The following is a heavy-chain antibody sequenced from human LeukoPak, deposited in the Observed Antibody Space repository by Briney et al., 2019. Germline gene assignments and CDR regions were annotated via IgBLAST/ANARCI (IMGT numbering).Heavy chain of an antibody. J-gene: IGHJ4*02. CDR2: ISYDGSKK. Sequence: GGSLRLPCAASGFTFSSFAMHWVRQAPGKGLEWVADISYDGSKKYYADSVKGRSTIFRDNAKNTLYLQMNSLRAEDTAVYYCVRDLGGRSGHWGQGTLVTVSS. CDR3: VRDLGGRSGH. D-gene: IGHD1-26*01. V-gene: IGHV3-30-3*01. CDR1: GFTFSSFA.